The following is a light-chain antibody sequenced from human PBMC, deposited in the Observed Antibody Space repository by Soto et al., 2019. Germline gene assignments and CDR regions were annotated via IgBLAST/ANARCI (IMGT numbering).Light chain of an antibody. CDR2: AAS. J-gene: IGKJ1*01. CDR3: QQYYSYPRT. Sequence: AIRMTQSPASLSASPGDRVTITCRASQGISSYLAWYQQKPGKAPKLLIYAASTLQSGVPSRFSGSGSGTDFTLTISCLQSEDFATYYCQQYYSYPRTFGQGTKVDNK. CDR1: QGISSY. V-gene: IGKV1-8*01.